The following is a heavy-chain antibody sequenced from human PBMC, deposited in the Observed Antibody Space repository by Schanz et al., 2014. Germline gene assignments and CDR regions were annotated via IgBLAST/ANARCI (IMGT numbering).Heavy chain of an antibody. Sequence: EVQLVESGGGLVKPGGSLRLSCAASGFTFSTYYMNWVRQAPGKGLEWVSSISSSSSYISYADLVKGRFTISRDNAKNSLYLQMNSLRAEDTAVYYCARPSDSSWYMDVWGKGTTVTVSS. CDR3: ARPSDSSWYMDV. J-gene: IGHJ6*03. CDR2: ISSSSSYI. D-gene: IGHD2-21*02. V-gene: IGHV3-21*02. CDR1: GFTFSTYY.